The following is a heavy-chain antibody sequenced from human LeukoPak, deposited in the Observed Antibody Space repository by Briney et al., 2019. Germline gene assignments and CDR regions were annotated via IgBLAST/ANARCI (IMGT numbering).Heavy chain of an antibody. Sequence: ASVKVSCKASGYTFTGYHMHWVRQAPGQGLEWKGWINPNSGGTNYAQKLQGRVTMTTDTSTSTAYMELRSLRSDDTAVYYCARDLESTNIVGATDYFDYWGQGTLVTVSS. CDR2: INPNSGGT. J-gene: IGHJ4*02. CDR3: ARDLESTNIVGATDYFDY. D-gene: IGHD1-26*01. V-gene: IGHV1-2*02. CDR1: GYTFTGYH.